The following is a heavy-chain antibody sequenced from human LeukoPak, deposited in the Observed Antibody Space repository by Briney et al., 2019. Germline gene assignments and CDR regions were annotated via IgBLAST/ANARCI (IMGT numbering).Heavy chain of an antibody. V-gene: IGHV4-34*01. Sequence: SETLSLTCAVYGGSFSGYYWSRIRQPPGKGLEWIGEINHSGSTNYNPSLKSRVTISVDTSKNQFSLKLSSVTAADTAVYYCARGSRYSYGYGRVFDYWGQGTLVTVSS. CDR1: GGSFSGYY. J-gene: IGHJ4*02. CDR2: INHSGST. CDR3: ARGSRYSYGYGRVFDY. D-gene: IGHD5-18*01.